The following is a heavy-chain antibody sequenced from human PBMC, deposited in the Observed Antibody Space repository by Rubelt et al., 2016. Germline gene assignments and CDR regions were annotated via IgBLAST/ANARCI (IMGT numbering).Heavy chain of an antibody. D-gene: IGHD6-13*01. V-gene: IGHV3-30*03. Sequence: GFTFSSCHMHWVRQAPGKGLEWVALISSDGRNKHYADSVKGRFTISRDNSKNTLDLQMNSLTSEDTAVYYCAREAAGQDFDYWGQGTLVTVSS. J-gene: IGHJ4*02. CDR3: AREAAGQDFDY. CDR2: ISSDGRNK. CDR1: GFTFSSCH.